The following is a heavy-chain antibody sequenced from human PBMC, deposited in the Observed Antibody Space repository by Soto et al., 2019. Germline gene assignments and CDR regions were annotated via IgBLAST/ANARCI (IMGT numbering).Heavy chain of an antibody. Sequence: SVKVSCKASGGTFSSYAISWVRQAPGQGLEWMGGIIPIFGTANYAQKFQGRVTITADESTSTAYMELSSLRSEDTAVYYCARVPDIVVVPAAILTNYYYGMDVWGQGTTVTVSS. CDR2: IIPIFGTA. D-gene: IGHD2-2*02. CDR3: ARVPDIVVVPAAILTNYYYGMDV. CDR1: GGTFSSYA. J-gene: IGHJ6*02. V-gene: IGHV1-69*13.